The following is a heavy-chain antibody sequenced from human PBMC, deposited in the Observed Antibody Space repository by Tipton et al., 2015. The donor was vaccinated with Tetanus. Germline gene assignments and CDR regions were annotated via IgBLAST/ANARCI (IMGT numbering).Heavy chain of an antibody. Sequence: LRLSCAVYGGSFSGYYWSWIRQPPGKGLEWIGEINHSGSTNYNPSLKSRVTISVDTSKNQFSLKLSSVTAADTAVYYCARRGASSRRNWYFDLWGRGTLVTVSS. CDR1: GGSFSGYY. CDR2: INHSGST. CDR3: ARRGASSRRNWYFDL. D-gene: IGHD6-13*01. V-gene: IGHV4-34*01. J-gene: IGHJ2*01.